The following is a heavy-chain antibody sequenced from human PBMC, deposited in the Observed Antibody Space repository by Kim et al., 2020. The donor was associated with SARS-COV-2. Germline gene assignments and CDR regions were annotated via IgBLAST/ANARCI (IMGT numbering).Heavy chain of an antibody. V-gene: IGHV1-2*06. J-gene: IGHJ4*02. CDR2: INPNNGNT. CDR1: GYIITAYY. D-gene: IGHD2-2*01. Sequence: ASVKVSCKASGYIITAYYIYWLRQAPGQGLEWVGRINPNNGNTKYSQKLQDRVTVTLDTSVNTAYMELSRLTSDDTAVYYCATIPNNSGDVPWGQGTLVTVSS. CDR3: ATIPNNSGDVP.